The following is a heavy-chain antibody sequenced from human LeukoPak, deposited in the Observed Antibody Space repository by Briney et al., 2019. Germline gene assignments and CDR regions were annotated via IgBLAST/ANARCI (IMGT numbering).Heavy chain of an antibody. Sequence: SETLSLTCTVSGDSISSDTYYCSWFRQPPGKGLEWIGEINHSGSTNYNPSLKSRVTISVDTSKNQFSLKLSSVTAAGTAVYYCARMFSSSWYLNMDVWGKGTTVTVSS. CDR1: GDSISSDTYY. J-gene: IGHJ6*03. CDR3: ARMFSSSWYLNMDV. V-gene: IGHV4-34*01. D-gene: IGHD6-13*01. CDR2: INHSGST.